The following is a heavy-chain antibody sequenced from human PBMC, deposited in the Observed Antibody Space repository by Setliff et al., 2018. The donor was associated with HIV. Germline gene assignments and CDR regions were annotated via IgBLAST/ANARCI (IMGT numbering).Heavy chain of an antibody. V-gene: IGHV1-69*13. J-gene: IGHJ3*01. CDR2: VIPSFSTA. D-gene: IGHD1-1*01. CDR3: ANPHDGGAFDV. CDR1: GGNFKNLA. Sequence: SVKVSCKASGGNFKNLAISWGRQAPGQGLEWMGGVIPSFSTANYAQKIKGRITITADELTSTVYMDLNSLKSEDSAVYYCANPHDGGAFDVWGQGTEVTVSS.